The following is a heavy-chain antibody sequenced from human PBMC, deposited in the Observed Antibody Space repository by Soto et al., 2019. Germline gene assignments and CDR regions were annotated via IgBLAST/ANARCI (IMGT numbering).Heavy chain of an antibody. CDR1: GDSSSGGIFY. D-gene: IGHD3-10*01. CDR2: INYSGHT. V-gene: IGHV4-39*01. Sequence: SETLSLTCTVSGDSSSGGIFYWGWMRQLAGKGLEWIGSINYSGHTYHNPSLKSRVTISVDPSRNQFSLDLSSVTAADTAVYYCARQRAWYGEWAFDIWGPGTMVTVSS. CDR3: ARQRAWYGEWAFDI. J-gene: IGHJ3*02.